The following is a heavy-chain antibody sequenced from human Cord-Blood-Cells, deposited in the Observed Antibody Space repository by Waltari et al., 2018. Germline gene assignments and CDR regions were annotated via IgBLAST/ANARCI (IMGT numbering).Heavy chain of an antibody. D-gene: IGHD3-3*01. CDR2: INHSGST. CDR3: AGNYDFWSGYYY. CDR1: GGSFGGYY. J-gene: IGHJ4*02. V-gene: IGHV4-34*01. Sequence: QVQLQQWGAGLLKPSETLSLTCAVYGGSFGGYYWSWIRQPPGKGLEWIGEINHSGSTNYNPSLKSRVTISVDTSKNQFSLKLSSVTAADTAVYYCAGNYDFWSGYYYWGQGTLVTVSS.